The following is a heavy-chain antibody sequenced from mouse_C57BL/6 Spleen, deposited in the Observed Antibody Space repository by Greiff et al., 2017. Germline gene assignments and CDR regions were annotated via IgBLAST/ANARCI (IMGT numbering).Heavy chain of an antibody. CDR2: IHPNSGST. J-gene: IGHJ4*01. V-gene: IGHV1-64*01. D-gene: IGHD1-1*01. CDR3: APLLLQKGGYAMDY. CDR1: GYTFTSYW. Sequence: VQLQQPGAELVKPGASVKLSCKASGYTFTSYWMHWVKQRPGQGLEWIGMIHPNSGSTNYNEKFKSKATLTVDKSSSTAYMQLSSLTSEDSAVYYCAPLLLQKGGYAMDYWGQGTSVTVSS.